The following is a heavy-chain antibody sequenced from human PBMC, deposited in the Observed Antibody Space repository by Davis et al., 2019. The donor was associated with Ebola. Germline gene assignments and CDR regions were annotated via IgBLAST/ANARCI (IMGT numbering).Heavy chain of an antibody. CDR1: GFTFSSYA. CDR3: ASRKSSGWYDPYDAFDI. CDR2: ISGSGGST. J-gene: IGHJ3*02. Sequence: GESLKISCAASGFTFSSYAMSWVRQAPGKGLEWVSAISGSGGSTYYADSVKGRFTISRDNSKNTLYLQMNSLRAEDTAVYYCASRKSSGWYDPYDAFDIWGQGTMVTVSS. D-gene: IGHD6-19*01. V-gene: IGHV3-23*01.